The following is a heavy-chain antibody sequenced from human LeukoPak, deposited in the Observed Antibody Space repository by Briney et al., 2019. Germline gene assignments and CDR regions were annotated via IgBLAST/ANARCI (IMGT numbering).Heavy chain of an antibody. V-gene: IGHV3-23*01. J-gene: IGHJ4*02. Sequence: GGSLRLSCAAAGFTFSSYAMSWVRQAPGKGLEWVSGISGSGGSTHYADSVKGRFTISRDNSKNTLYLQMNSLRDEDTAVYYCAKESRLIWFGESDYWGQGTLVTVSS. CDR3: AKESRLIWFGESDY. D-gene: IGHD3-10*01. CDR2: ISGSGGST. CDR1: GFTFSSYA.